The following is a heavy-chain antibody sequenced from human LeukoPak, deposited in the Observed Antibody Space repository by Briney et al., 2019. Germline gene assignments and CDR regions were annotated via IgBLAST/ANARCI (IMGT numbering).Heavy chain of an antibody. CDR3: AREPSVAAARFGLDY. Sequence: GGSLRLSCAASGFTFSNAWMSWVRQAPGKGLEWVGRIKSKTYGGTTNYAASVKGRFTISRDDSKSIAYLQVNSLKTEDTAVYFCAREPSVAAARFGLDYWGQGTLVTVSS. J-gene: IGHJ4*02. CDR2: IKSKTYGGTT. V-gene: IGHV3-15*01. CDR1: GFTFSNAW. D-gene: IGHD2-15*01.